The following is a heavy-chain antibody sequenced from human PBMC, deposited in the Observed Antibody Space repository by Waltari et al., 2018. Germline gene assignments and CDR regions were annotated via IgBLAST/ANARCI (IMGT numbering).Heavy chain of an antibody. CDR3: ATAYGSGSYYNVGNY. J-gene: IGHJ4*02. Sequence: TVKISCKVSGYTFTDYYMHWVQQAPGKGLEWMGLVDPEDGETIYAEKFQGRVTITADTSTDTAYMELSSLRSEDTAVYYCATAYGSGSYYNVGNYWGQGTLVTVSS. CDR2: VDPEDGET. V-gene: IGHV1-69-2*01. D-gene: IGHD3-10*01. CDR1: GYTFTDYY.